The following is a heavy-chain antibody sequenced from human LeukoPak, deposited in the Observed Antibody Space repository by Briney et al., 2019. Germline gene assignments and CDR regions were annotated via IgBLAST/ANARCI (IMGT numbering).Heavy chain of an antibody. D-gene: IGHD3-22*01. CDR2: IYGGGDT. CDR1: GFTVNNNY. Sequence: GGSLRLSCAASGFTVNNNYISWVRQAPGKGLECVSIIYGGGDTYYADSVKGRFTISRDNSKNTLYLQMNSLRAEDTAVYYCAKARGTDSSGYSGFDYWGQGTLVTVSS. CDR3: AKARGTDSSGYSGFDY. V-gene: IGHV3-53*01. J-gene: IGHJ4*02.